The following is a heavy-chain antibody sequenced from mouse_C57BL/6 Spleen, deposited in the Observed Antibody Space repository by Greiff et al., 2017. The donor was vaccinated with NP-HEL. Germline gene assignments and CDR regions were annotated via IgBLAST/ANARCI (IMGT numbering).Heavy chain of an antibody. CDR3: TREERELGRDWYFDV. CDR2: ISSGGDYI. J-gene: IGHJ1*03. D-gene: IGHD4-1*01. CDR1: GFTFSSYA. V-gene: IGHV5-9-1*02. Sequence: EVKLVESGEGLVKPGGSLKLSCAASGFTFSSYAMSWVRQTPEKRLEWVAYISSGGDYIYYADTVKGRFTISRDNARNTLYLQMSSLKSEDTAMYYCTREERELGRDWYFDVWGTGTTVTVSS.